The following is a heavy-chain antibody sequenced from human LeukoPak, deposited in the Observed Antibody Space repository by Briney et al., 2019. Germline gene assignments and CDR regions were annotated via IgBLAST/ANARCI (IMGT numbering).Heavy chain of an antibody. CDR2: IDSNSRTI. Sequence: GGSLRLSCAASGFTFSTYEMDWVRQAPGKGLEWISYIDSNSRTIHYADSVRGRFTISRDNAKNSLYLQMNSLRAEDTAVYYCAELGVTMIGGVWGKGTTVTISS. J-gene: IGHJ6*04. D-gene: IGHD3-10*02. V-gene: IGHV3-48*03. CDR3: AELGVTMIGGV. CDR1: GFTFSTYE.